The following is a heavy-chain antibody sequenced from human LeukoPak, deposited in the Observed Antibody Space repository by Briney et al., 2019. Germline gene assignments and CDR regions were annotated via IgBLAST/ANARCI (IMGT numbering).Heavy chain of an antibody. CDR1: GFTFSSYA. J-gene: IGHJ6*02. CDR3: AKVVVPAAWDRYYYYGMDV. Sequence: GGSLRLSCAASGFTFSSYAMSWVRQAPGKGLEWVSAISGSGGSTYYADSVKGRFTISRDNSKNTLYLQMNSLRAEDTAVYYCAKVVVPAAWDRYYYYGMDVWGQGTTVTVSS. D-gene: IGHD2-2*01. V-gene: IGHV3-23*01. CDR2: ISGSGGST.